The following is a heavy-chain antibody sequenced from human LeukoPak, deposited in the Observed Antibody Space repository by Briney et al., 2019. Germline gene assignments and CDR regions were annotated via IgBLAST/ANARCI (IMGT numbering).Heavy chain of an antibody. CDR2: TSPDGNEK. D-gene: IGHD4-23*01. CDR1: GLTFNTYW. Sequence: GGSLRLSCAAYGLTFNTYWMNWVRQAPGKGLEWVANTSPDGNEKYYADFVKGRFSIFRDNANSILYLQMNSLRSEDTAVYYCLPGKGYWGQGTLVTVSS. V-gene: IGHV3-7*01. CDR3: LPGKGY. J-gene: IGHJ4*02.